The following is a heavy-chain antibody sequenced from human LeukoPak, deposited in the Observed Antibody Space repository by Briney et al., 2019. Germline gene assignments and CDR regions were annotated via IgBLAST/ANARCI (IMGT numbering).Heavy chain of an antibody. V-gene: IGHV1-18*01. J-gene: IGHJ4*02. D-gene: IGHD1-26*01. Sequence: GASVKVSCKASGLTFSNYGITWVRQAPGQGLEWVGWISAYDGNTNYAQKFQGRVTMTTDTSTSTAHMELRSLRYDDTAVYYCARDGRFAAHEPDYWGQXTLVTVSS. CDR2: ISAYDGNT. CDR1: GLTFSNYG. CDR3: ARDGRFAAHEPDY.